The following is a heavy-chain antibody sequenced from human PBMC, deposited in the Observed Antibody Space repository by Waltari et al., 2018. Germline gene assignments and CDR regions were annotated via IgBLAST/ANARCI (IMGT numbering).Heavy chain of an antibody. CDR2: IRGSGGST. J-gene: IGHJ3*02. V-gene: IGHV3-23*01. CDR3: AGSGWYHDAFDI. D-gene: IGHD6-19*01. CDR1: GFTFSSYA. Sequence: EVQLLESGGGLVQPGGSLRLSCAASGFTFSSYAMSWVRQAPGKGLEWVSAIRGSGGSTYYADSVKGRFTISRDNSKNTLYLQMNSLRAEDTAVYYCAGSGWYHDAFDIWGQGTMVTVSS.